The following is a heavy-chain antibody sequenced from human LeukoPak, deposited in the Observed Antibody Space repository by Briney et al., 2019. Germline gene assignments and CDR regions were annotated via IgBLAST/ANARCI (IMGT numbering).Heavy chain of an antibody. J-gene: IGHJ4*02. CDR3: AKVETAAAATLRGFDY. CDR2: IGGRGGST. D-gene: IGHD6-13*01. CDR1: GFTFSSYA. Sequence: GGSLRLFCAASGFTFSSYAVSWVRRAPGKGMEWGSSIGGRGGSTYYADSVKGRFTISRDNSKNTLYLQMNSLRAEDTAVYYCAKVETAAAATLRGFDYWGQGTLVTVSS. V-gene: IGHV3-23*01.